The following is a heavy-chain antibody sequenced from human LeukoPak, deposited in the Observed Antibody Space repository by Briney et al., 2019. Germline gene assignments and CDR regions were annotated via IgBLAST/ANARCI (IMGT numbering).Heavy chain of an antibody. V-gene: IGHV3-66*01. J-gene: IGHJ3*02. Sequence: GGSLRLSCAASGFTVSSNYMSWVRQAPGKGLEWVSVIYSGGSTYYADSVKGRFTISRDNSKNTLYLQMNSLRAEDTAVYYCGGAAAGPDAFDIWGQGTMVTVSS. CDR2: IYSGGST. CDR1: GFTVSSNY. CDR3: GGAAAGPDAFDI. D-gene: IGHD6-13*01.